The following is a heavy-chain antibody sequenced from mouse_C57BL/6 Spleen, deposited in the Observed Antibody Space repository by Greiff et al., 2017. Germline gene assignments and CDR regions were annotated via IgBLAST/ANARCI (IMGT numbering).Heavy chain of an antibody. CDR2: ISYDGSN. CDR3: ARGHRYFDV. J-gene: IGHJ1*03. V-gene: IGHV3-6*01. Sequence: EVKLQESGPGLVKPSQSLSLTCSVTGYSITSGYYWNWIRQFPGNKLEWMGYISYDGSNNYNPSLKNRISIPRDTSKNQFFLKLNTVTTEDTATYYCARGHRYFDVWGTGTTVTVSS. CDR1: GYSITSGYY.